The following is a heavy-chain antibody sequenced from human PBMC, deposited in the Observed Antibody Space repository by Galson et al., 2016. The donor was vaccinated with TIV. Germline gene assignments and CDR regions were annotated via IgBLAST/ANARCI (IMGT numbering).Heavy chain of an antibody. Sequence: SETLSLTCGVYGGSFSGYCWNWIRQPPGKGLEWIGEINHSGSTNYNPSLKSRVTISLDTSKNQFSLKLSSVTAADTAVYYCARGGRDGYNYVPEKAIDSWGQGTLVTVSS. D-gene: IGHD5-24*01. V-gene: IGHV4-34*01. CDR3: ARGGRDGYNYVPEKAIDS. CDR2: INHSGST. CDR1: GGSFSGYC. J-gene: IGHJ4*02.